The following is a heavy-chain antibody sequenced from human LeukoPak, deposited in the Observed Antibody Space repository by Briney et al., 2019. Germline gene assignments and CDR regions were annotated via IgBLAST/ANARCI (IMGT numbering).Heavy chain of an antibody. CDR2: IYYSGST. D-gene: IGHD3-22*01. CDR1: GGSVTSTSYY. V-gene: IGHV4-61*05. Sequence: RSSETLSLTCTVSGGSVTSTSYYWGWIRQPPGKGLEWIGYIYYSGSTNYNPSLKSRVTISVDTSKNQFSLKLSSVTAADTAVYYCARHVGYYDSSGYPLDAFDIWGQGTMVTVSS. CDR3: ARHVGYYDSSGYPLDAFDI. J-gene: IGHJ3*02.